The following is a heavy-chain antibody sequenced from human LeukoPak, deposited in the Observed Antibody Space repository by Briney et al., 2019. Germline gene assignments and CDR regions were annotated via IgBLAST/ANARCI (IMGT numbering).Heavy chain of an antibody. V-gene: IGHV5-51*01. J-gene: IGHJ3*01. D-gene: IGHD3-22*01. Sequence: GESLKISCKGSGYKFNAYWIAWVRQMPGKGLEWMGIIYPDDSDTRYSPSFQGQVTISADKSVSIAYLQWSSLKASDTAMYYCARPNITSYYDSRGYDAFDVWGQGTMFIVSS. CDR3: ARPNITSYYDSRGYDAFDV. CDR1: GYKFNAYW. CDR2: IYPDDSDT.